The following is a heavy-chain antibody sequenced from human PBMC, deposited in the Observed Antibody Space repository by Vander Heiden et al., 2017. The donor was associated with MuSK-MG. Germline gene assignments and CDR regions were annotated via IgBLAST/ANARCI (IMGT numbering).Heavy chain of an antibody. Sequence: QVQLQQWGAGLLKPSETLSLTCAVYGGSFCGSYCGWIRQPPGKGLDWIGEINHSGSTNYNPSIKSRVTIAVDTSKNQFSLKRSSLTAADTPLYHCARGGFWTGYDSPYYSYYMDVWGKGTPVTVYS. V-gene: IGHV4-34*01. CDR2: INHSGST. CDR1: GGSFCGSY. J-gene: IGHJ6*03. D-gene: IGHD3-3*01. CDR3: ARGGFWTGYDSPYYSYYMDV.